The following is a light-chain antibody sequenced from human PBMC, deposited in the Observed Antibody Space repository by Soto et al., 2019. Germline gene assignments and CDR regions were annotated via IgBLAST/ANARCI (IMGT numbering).Light chain of an antibody. CDR2: DVS. Sequence: QSVLTQPASVSGSPGQSITISCTGTSNDIGAYNFVSWYQQHPGKAPKLMIYDVSNRPSGLSNRFSGSKSGSTASLTISGLQAEDEAEYYCSSYTTSRLYVFGTGTKLTVL. J-gene: IGLJ1*01. CDR1: SNDIGAYNF. CDR3: SSYTTSRLYV. V-gene: IGLV2-14*03.